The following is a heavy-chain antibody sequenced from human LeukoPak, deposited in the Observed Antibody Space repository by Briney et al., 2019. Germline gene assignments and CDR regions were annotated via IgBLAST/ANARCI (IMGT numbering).Heavy chain of an antibody. V-gene: IGHV4-59*11. J-gene: IGHJ3*01. CDR3: ANDSISMNAFDA. Sequence: SETLSLTCTVSGGSFTTHYWSWIRQPPGKGLEWSGYISYIGSTNYNPSLKSRVTISIDTSNNEVSLMLTSVTAADTAVYYCANDSISMNAFDAWGQGTMVTASS. CDR2: ISYIGST. CDR1: GGSFTTHY. D-gene: IGHD3-22*01.